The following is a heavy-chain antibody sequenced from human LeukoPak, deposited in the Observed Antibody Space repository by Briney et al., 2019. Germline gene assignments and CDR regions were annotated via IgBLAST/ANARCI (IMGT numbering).Heavy chain of an antibody. D-gene: IGHD2-2*01. CDR1: GYTFTSYG. CDR3: ARDGPEFYYIVVVPAAPTGWFDP. Sequence: ASVKVSCKASGYTFTSYGISWVRQAPGQGLEWMGWISAYNGSTNYAQKLQGRVTMTTDTSTSTAYMELRSLRSDDTAVYYCARDGPEFYYIVVVPAAPTGWFDPWGQGTLVTVSS. V-gene: IGHV1-18*01. J-gene: IGHJ5*02. CDR2: ISAYNGST.